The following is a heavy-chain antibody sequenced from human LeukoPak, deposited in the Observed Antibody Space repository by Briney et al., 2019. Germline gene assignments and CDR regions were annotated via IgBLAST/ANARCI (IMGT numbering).Heavy chain of an antibody. J-gene: IGHJ3*02. D-gene: IGHD3-3*01. Sequence: GGSLTLSCAASGFTFSDYYMSWIRQAPGKGLEWVSYISSSGSTIYYADSVKGRFTISRDNAKNSLYLQMGSLRAEDTAVYYCYTGYDFWSRRGFDIWGQGTMVTVSS. CDR3: YTGYDFWSRRGFDI. CDR2: ISSSGSTI. V-gene: IGHV3-11*04. CDR1: GFTFSDYY.